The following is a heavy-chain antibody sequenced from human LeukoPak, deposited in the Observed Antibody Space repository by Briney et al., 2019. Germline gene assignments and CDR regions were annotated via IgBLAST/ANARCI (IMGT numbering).Heavy chain of an antibody. CDR2: IKSKTDGGTT. Sequence: GGSLRLSCAASGFTFSNAWMSWVRQAPGKGLEWVGRIKSKTDGGTTVYAAPVKGRFTISRDDSKNTLYLQMNSLKTEDTAVYYCTTEPGHHEPDAFDIWGQGTMVTVSS. J-gene: IGHJ3*02. D-gene: IGHD1-14*01. CDR1: GFTFSNAW. CDR3: TTEPGHHEPDAFDI. V-gene: IGHV3-15*01.